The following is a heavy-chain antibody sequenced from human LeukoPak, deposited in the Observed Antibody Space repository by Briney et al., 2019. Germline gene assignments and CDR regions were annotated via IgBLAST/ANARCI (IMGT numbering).Heavy chain of an antibody. J-gene: IGHJ5*02. D-gene: IGHD2-2*01. CDR1: GFTFSSYS. V-gene: IGHV3-20*04. CDR3: ARQESGVVPAALLP. Sequence: GGSLRLSCAASGFTFSSYSMSWVRQAPGKGLEWVSGIDWNGGTPVYADSVRGRFTISRDNAKNSLDLQMNSLKTEDTAVYYCARQESGVVPAALLPWGQGTLVTVSS. CDR2: IDWNGGTP.